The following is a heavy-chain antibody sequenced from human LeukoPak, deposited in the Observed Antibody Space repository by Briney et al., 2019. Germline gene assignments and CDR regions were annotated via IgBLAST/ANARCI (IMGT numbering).Heavy chain of an antibody. CDR1: GGSISSYY. J-gene: IGHJ4*02. CDR3: ARVNSGYDYFDY. Sequence: PSETLSLTCTVSGGSISSYYWSWIRQPPRQGQDLIGYIYYSGSTNYNPSLKSRVTISVDTSKNQFSLKLSSVTAADTAVYYCARVNSGYDYFDYWGQGTLVTVSS. CDR2: IYYSGST. V-gene: IGHV4-59*13. D-gene: IGHD5-12*01.